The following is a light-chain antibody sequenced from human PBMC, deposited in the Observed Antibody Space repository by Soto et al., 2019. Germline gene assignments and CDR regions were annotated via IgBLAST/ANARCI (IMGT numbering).Light chain of an antibody. CDR1: RRVSNNY. Sequence: PGTLSLSPGERATLSCRASRRVSNNYVAWYQRKPGQAPRLLIYGASSRATDIPRRFSGSGSGTDFTLTITRLEPEDFAVYYCQQYGSSHPTFGQATKVESK. J-gene: IGKJ1*01. V-gene: IGKV3-20*01. CDR3: QQYGSSHPT. CDR2: GAS.